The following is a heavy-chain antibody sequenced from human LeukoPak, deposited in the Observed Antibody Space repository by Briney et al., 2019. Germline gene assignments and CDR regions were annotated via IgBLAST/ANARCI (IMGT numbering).Heavy chain of an antibody. CDR3: ARDPLGYCSGGSCYSGDYFDY. CDR1: GYTFTGYY. Sequence: ASVKVSCKASGYTFTGYYMHWVRQAPGQGLEWMGWISAYNGNTNYAQKLQGRVTMTTDTSTSTAYMELRSLRSDDTAVYYCARDPLGYCSGGSCYSGDYFDYWGQGTLVTVSS. V-gene: IGHV1-18*04. J-gene: IGHJ4*02. D-gene: IGHD2-15*01. CDR2: ISAYNGNT.